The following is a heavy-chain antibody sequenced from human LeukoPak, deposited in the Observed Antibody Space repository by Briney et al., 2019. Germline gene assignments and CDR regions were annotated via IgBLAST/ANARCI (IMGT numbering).Heavy chain of an antibody. CDR3: ATTTIRLGY. D-gene: IGHD1-26*01. Sequence: SETLSLTCTVSGGSISSSSHYWGWIRQPPGKWLEWIGSMYYRGSTYHNPSLKSRVTISVDTSKNQFSLKLSSVTAAATAVYYCATTTIRLGYWGQGTLVTVSS. CDR1: GGSISSSSHY. J-gene: IGHJ4*02. CDR2: MYYRGST. V-gene: IGHV4-39*07.